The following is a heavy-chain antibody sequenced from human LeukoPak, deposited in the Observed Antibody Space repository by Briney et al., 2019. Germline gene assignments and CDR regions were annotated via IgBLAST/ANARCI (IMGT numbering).Heavy chain of an antibody. Sequence: GSLRLSCAASGFTFSSYAMSWARQAPGKGLEWVSAISGSGGSTYYADSVKGRFTISRDNSKNTLYLQMNSLRAEDTAVYYCAKDPPYYYDSSGYYVDAFDIWGQGTMVTVSS. CDR1: GFTFSSYA. CDR2: ISGSGGST. D-gene: IGHD3-22*01. V-gene: IGHV3-23*01. CDR3: AKDPPYYYDSSGYYVDAFDI. J-gene: IGHJ3*02.